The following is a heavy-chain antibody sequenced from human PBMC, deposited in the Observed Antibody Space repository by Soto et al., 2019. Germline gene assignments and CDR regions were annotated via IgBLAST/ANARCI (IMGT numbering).Heavy chain of an antibody. V-gene: IGHV3-30*18. CDR1: GFTFSSYE. CDR3: AKAPNTMVSLDI. J-gene: IGHJ3*02. D-gene: IGHD3-10*01. CDR2: ISYDGSNK. Sequence: PGGSLRLSCAASGFTFSSYEMNWVRQAPGKGLEWVAVISYDGSNKYYADSVKGRFTISRDNSKNTLYLQVNSLRAEDTAVYYCAKAPNTMVSLDIWGQGTMVT.